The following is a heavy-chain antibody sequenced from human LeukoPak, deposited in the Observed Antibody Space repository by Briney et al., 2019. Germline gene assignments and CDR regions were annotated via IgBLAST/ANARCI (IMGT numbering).Heavy chain of an antibody. J-gene: IGHJ4*02. CDR3: ARDRPNYCGSDGHYYRRDGDY. D-gene: IGHD3-10*01. Sequence: GGSLRLSCAASGFTFSIYAMSWVRQAPGKGLQWVSSITSRGESTWYVDSVKGRFTITRDNSENTLYLQMHSLRAEDTAVYYCARDRPNYCGSDGHYYRRDGDYWGRGTLVSVSS. CDR1: GFTFSIYA. V-gene: IGHV3-23*01. CDR2: ITSRGEST.